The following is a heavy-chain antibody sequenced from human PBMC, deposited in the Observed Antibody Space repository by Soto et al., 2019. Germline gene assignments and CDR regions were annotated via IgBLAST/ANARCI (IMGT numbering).Heavy chain of an antibody. J-gene: IGHJ6*02. CDR3: ARDPTAGQGYWYAMDV. V-gene: IGHV1-46*03. CDR1: GYTFTNYY. CDR2: INPNIGSA. Sequence: QVQLVQSGAEVKKPGASVKVSCKASGYTFTNYYIHWVRQAPGQGFEWMGIINPNIGSAGFEQHFQGRTNMTRDTSTTTVHRELRSLRSEDTAVYYCARDPTAGQGYWYAMDVWGQWTTVTVAS. D-gene: IGHD2-8*02.